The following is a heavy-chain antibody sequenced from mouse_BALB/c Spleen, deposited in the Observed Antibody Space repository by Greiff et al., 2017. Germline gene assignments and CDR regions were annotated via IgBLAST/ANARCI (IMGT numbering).Heavy chain of an antibody. D-gene: IGHD1-2*01. J-gene: IGHJ1*01. V-gene: IGHV1-54*03. Sequence: VQLHQSGAELVRPGTSVKVSCKASGYAFTNYLIEWVKQRPGQGLEWIGVINPGSGGTNYNEKFKGKATLTADKSSSTAYMQLSSLTSDDSAVYFCARRDYGYEYFDVWGAGTTVTVSS. CDR2: INPGSGGT. CDR3: ARRDYGYEYFDV. CDR1: GYAFTNYL.